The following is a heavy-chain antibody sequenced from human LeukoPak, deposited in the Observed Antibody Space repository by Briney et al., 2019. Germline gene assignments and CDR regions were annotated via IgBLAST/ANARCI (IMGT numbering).Heavy chain of an antibody. Sequence: GGSLRLSCAASGFTFSSYSMNWVRQAPGKGLEWVAYIRSSGSPIYYADSVKGRFTISRDNSRNTLYLQMNSLRVEDTAVYYCARNDYTNYKDALDIWGRGTKVTVSS. CDR3: ARNDYTNYKDALDI. CDR1: GFTFSSYS. CDR2: IRSSGSPI. D-gene: IGHD4-11*01. J-gene: IGHJ3*02. V-gene: IGHV3-48*01.